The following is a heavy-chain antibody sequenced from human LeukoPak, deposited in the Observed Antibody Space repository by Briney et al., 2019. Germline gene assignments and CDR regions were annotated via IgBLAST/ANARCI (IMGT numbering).Heavy chain of an antibody. J-gene: IGHJ5*02. V-gene: IGHV4-4*07. CDR3: ARGGSPSADFWSGRNWFDP. CDR1: GGSISSYY. CDR2: IYTSGST. Sequence: SETLSLTCTVSGGSISSYYWSWIRQPAGKGLEWIGRIYTSGSTNYNPSLKSRVTISVDTSKNQFSLKLSSVTAADTAVYYCARGGSPSADFWSGRNWFDPWGQGTLVTVSS. D-gene: IGHD3-3*01.